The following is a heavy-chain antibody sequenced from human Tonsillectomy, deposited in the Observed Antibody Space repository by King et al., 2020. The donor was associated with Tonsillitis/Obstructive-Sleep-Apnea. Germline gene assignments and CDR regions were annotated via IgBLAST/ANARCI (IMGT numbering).Heavy chain of an antibody. CDR1: GFIFSTYG. D-gene: IGHD2/OR15-2a*01. V-gene: IGHV3-48*02. Sequence: VQLVESGGGVAQPGGSLRLSCAAAGFIFSTYGMNWVRQAPGKGPEWLSYISSSGSTIYYADSLKGRFTISSDNANNSLSLQMNSLRDEDTAVYYCARAAFPFDDWGQGTLVTVSS. CDR3: ARAAFPFDD. CDR2: ISSSGSTI. J-gene: IGHJ4*02.